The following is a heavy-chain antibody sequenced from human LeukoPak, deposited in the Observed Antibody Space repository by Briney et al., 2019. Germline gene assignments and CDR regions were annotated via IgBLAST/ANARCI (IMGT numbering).Heavy chain of an antibody. CDR2: VDYSGST. V-gene: IGHV4-31*03. CDR1: GGSLSSGGYY. D-gene: IGHD3-16*01. CDR3: TRASSRATGYVTWFDP. Sequence: PSETLSLTCTVSGGSLSSGGYYWTWIRQHPGTGLEWIGYVDYSGSTYYNPTLKSRVTISVDTSKNQFSLRLTSVTAADTAVYYCTRASSRATGYVTWFDPWGQGTLVTVSS. J-gene: IGHJ5*02.